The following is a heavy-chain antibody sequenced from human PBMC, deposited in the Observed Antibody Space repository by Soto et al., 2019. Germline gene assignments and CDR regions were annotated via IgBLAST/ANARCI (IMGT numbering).Heavy chain of an antibody. CDR2: IIPIFGTA. V-gene: IGHV1-69*01. CDR3: AREKRGYSGYDTPPRYFDY. Sequence: QVQLVQSGAEVKKPGSSVKVSCKASGGTFSSYAISWVRQAPGQGLEWMGGIIPIFGTANYAQKFQGRVTITADESTSTAYMELSSLRSEDTAVYYCAREKRGYSGYDTPPRYFDYRGQGTLVTVSS. D-gene: IGHD5-12*01. J-gene: IGHJ4*02. CDR1: GGTFSSYA.